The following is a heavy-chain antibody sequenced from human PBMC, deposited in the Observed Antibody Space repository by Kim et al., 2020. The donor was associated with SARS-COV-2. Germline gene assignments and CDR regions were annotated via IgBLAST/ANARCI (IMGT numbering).Heavy chain of an antibody. D-gene: IGHD3-10*01. J-gene: IGHJ6*02. Sequence: SETLSLTCTVSGGSISSGGYYWSWIRQHPGKGLEWIGYISNSGSAYYNPSLKRRVTILVDTSKNHFSLKLSSVTAADTAVYYCARDVVRGVRSYGMDVWGQGTTVTVSS. CDR1: GGSISSGGYY. CDR3: ARDVVRGVRSYGMDV. V-gene: IGHV4-31*03. CDR2: ISNSGSA.